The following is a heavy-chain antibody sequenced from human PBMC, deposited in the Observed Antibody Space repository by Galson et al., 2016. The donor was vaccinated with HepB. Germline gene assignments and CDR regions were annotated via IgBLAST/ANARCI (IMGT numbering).Heavy chain of an antibody. Sequence: SLRLSCAASGFTFSSYGMHWVRQAPGKGLEWVAVISYDGIDNYSADSMSRRITISGDTSKNTLHLQMNRLSPEDTAVYYCAKGRRYDDSSGYFWEGYHHDGMDVWGQGTTLTVSS. CDR2: ISYDGIDN. CDR3: AKGRRYDDSSGYFWEGYHHDGMDV. V-gene: IGHV3-30*18. CDR1: GFTFSSYG. J-gene: IGHJ6*02. D-gene: IGHD3-22*01.